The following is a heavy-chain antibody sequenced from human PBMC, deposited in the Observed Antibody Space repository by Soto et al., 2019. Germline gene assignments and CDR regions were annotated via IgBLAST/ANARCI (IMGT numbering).Heavy chain of an antibody. D-gene: IGHD3-22*01. Sequence: SETLSLTCTFSGGSISSSSYYWGWIRQPPGKGLEWIGSIYYSGSTYYNPSLKSRVTISVDTSKNQFSLKLSSVTAADTAVYYCARQSYYDSSDEDAFDIWGQGTMVT. CDR1: GGSISSSSYY. V-gene: IGHV4-39*01. CDR3: ARQSYYDSSDEDAFDI. CDR2: IYYSGST. J-gene: IGHJ3*02.